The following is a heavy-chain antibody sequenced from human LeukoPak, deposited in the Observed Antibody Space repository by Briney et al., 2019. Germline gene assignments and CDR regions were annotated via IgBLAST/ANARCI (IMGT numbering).Heavy chain of an antibody. V-gene: IGHV1-18*04. CDR1: GYTFTSYG. D-gene: IGHD6-13*01. CDR2: ISAYNGNT. J-gene: IGHJ5*02. CDR3: ARDLSGSSGGSWSPWFDP. Sequence: ASVKVSCKASGYTFTSYGISWVRQAPGQGLEWMGWISAYNGNTNYAQKLQGRVTMTTDTSTSTAYMELRSLRSDDTAVYYCARDLSGSSGGSWSPWFDPWGQGTLVTVSS.